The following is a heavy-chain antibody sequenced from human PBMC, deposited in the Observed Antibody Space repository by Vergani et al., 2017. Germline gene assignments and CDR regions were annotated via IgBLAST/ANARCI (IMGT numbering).Heavy chain of an antibody. V-gene: IGHV1-69*02. CDR1: GGTFSSYT. J-gene: IGHJ4*02. CDR2: IIPILGIA. CDR3: ASSPYSSGWSIDY. Sequence: QVQLVQSGAEVKKPGSSVKVSCKASGGTFSSYTISWVRQAPGQGLEWMGRIIPILGIANYAQKFQDRVTITADKSTSTAYMELSSLRSEDTAVYYCASSPYSSGWSIDYWGQGTLVTVSS. D-gene: IGHD6-19*01.